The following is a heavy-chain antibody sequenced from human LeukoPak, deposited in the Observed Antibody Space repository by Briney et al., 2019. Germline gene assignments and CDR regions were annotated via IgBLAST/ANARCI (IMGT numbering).Heavy chain of an antibody. V-gene: IGHV3-23*01. J-gene: IGHJ4*02. CDR2: TGSTGVST. Sequence: GGSLRLSCAASGFTFSSYAMNWVRQAPGKGLEWVSGTGSTGVSTFYADSVKGRFTVSRDNSKNTLSLQMNSLRAEDTAVYYCAKGRWFGELPLDYFDYWGQGTLVTVSS. CDR1: GFTFSSYA. CDR3: AKGRWFGELPLDYFDY. D-gene: IGHD3-10*01.